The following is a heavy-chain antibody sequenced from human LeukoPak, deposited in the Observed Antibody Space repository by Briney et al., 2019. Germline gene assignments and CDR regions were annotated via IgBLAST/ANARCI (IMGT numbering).Heavy chain of an antibody. CDR3: ARVEWFGGDIDY. V-gene: IGHV3-66*01. Sequence: GGSLRLSCAASGFTVSSNYMSWVRQAPGRGLEWVSVIYSGGSTYYADSVKGRFTISRDNSKNTLYFQMNSLRAEDTAVYYCARVEWFGGDIDYWGQGTLVTVSS. CDR2: IYSGGST. CDR1: GFTVSSNY. J-gene: IGHJ4*02. D-gene: IGHD3-10*01.